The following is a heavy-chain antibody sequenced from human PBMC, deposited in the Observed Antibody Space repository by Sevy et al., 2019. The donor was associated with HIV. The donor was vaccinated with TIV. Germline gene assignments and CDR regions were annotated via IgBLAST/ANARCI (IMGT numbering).Heavy chain of an antibody. D-gene: IGHD2-8*01. Sequence: WGFLRLSCAASGFAPSTYGMHWVRQAPGKGLERVAVIGYDGSNKYYADSVKGRFSISRDNSRNTLFLQMDSLRAEDTAVYYCARDARMYGDYLLAYFDYWGQGTLVLVSS. V-gene: IGHV3-33*04. CDR1: GFAPSTYG. CDR3: ARDARMYGDYLLAYFDY. J-gene: IGHJ4*02. CDR2: IGYDGSNK.